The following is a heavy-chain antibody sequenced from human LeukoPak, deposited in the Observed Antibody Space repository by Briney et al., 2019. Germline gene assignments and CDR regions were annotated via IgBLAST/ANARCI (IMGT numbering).Heavy chain of an antibody. V-gene: IGHV3-23*01. Sequence: GGSLRLSCAASGFTFSSYAMSWVRQAPGKGLEWVSAISGSGGSTYYADSVKGRFTISRDNSKNTLYLQMNSLRAEDTAVYYCAKAMDTAMVVSYYFDYWGQGTLVTVSS. CDR3: AKAMDTAMVVSYYFDY. CDR2: ISGSGGST. CDR1: GFTFSSYA. J-gene: IGHJ4*02. D-gene: IGHD5-18*01.